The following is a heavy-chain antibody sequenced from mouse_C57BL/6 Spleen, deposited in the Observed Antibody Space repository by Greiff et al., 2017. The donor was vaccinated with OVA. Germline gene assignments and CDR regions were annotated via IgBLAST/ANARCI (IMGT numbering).Heavy chain of an antibody. V-gene: IGHV1-69*01. J-gene: IGHJ2*01. Sequence: QVQLQQPGAELVMPGASVKLSCKASGYTFTSYWMHWVKQRPGQGLEWIGEIDPSDSYTNYNQKFKGMSTLTVDKSSSTAYMQLSSLTSEDSAVYYCARLGTGAYYFDYWGQGTTLTVSS. CDR3: ARLGTGAYYFDY. CDR1: GYTFTSYW. CDR2: IDPSDSYT. D-gene: IGHD4-1*01.